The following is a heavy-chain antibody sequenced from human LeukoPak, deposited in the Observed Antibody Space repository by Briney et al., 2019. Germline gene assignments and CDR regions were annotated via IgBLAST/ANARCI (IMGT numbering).Heavy chain of an antibody. V-gene: IGHV3-23*01. CDR2: ISGSGGST. Sequence: GGSLRLSCAASGFTFSSYGMHWVRQAPGKGLEWVSAISGSGGSTYYADSVKGRFTISRDNSKNTLYLQMNSLRAEDTAVYYCAKSFTVSVNFLDYWGQGTLVTVSS. CDR1: GFTFSSYG. CDR3: AKSFTVSVNFLDY. J-gene: IGHJ4*02. D-gene: IGHD4-11*01.